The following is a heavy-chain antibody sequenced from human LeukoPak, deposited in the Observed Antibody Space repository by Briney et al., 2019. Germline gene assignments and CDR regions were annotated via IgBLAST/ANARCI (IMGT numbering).Heavy chain of an antibody. CDR3: AREGPRGNSQFDY. Sequence: GGSLRLSCAASGFTFSSYGMHWVRQAPGKGLEWVALIWYDGSNKYYTDSVKGRLTISRDNSKNTLYLQMNSLRAEDTAIYYCAREGPRGNSQFDYWGQGTLVAVSS. J-gene: IGHJ4*02. D-gene: IGHD2/OR15-2a*01. CDR1: GFTFSSYG. CDR2: IWYDGSNK. V-gene: IGHV3-33*01.